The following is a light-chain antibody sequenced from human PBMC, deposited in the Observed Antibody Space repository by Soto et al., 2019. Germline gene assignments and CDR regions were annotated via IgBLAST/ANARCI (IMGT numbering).Light chain of an antibody. CDR1: RSIRLY. J-gene: IGKJ1*01. Sequence: DTHMTRLPSTLPSSVADRVSITCRASRSIRLYLGWYQQKPGGAPKRLIYAASRLQSGVPARFSGSASETDFTLTISSLQPEDFATYYCLQHNKYPPTFGPGTKVDIK. CDR3: LQHNKYPPT. V-gene: IGKV1-17*01. CDR2: AAS.